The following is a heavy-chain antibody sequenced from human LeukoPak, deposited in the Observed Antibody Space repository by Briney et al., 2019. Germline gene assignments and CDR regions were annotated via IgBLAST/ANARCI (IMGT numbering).Heavy chain of an antibody. CDR1: GGSISSSSYY. D-gene: IGHD3-16*01. CDR3: ARGRLGDAFDI. CDR2: IYYSGST. J-gene: IGHJ3*02. V-gene: IGHV4-39*07. Sequence: SETLSLTCTVSGGSISSSSYYWGWIRQPPGKGLEWIGSIYYSGSTYYNPPLKSRVTISVDTSKNQFSLKLSSVTAADTAVYYCARGRLGDAFDIWGQGTMVTVSS.